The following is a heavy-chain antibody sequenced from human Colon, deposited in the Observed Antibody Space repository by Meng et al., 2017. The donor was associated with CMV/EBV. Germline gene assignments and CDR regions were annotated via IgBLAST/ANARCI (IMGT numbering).Heavy chain of an antibody. D-gene: IGHD1-1*01. CDR2: INQSGGT. Sequence: SETLSLTCAVYSGSLSGYYWAWIRQPPGKGLEWIGEINQSGGTYYNPSLKSRVTTSVDTSTNQISLKLTSMTAADTAVYYCARYENLQHGMDVWGQGTTVTVSS. CDR3: ARYENLQHGMDV. CDR1: SGSLSGYY. V-gene: IGHV4-34*01. J-gene: IGHJ6*02.